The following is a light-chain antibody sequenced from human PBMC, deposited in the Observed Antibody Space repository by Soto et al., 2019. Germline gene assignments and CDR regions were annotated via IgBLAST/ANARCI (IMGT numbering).Light chain of an antibody. CDR2: GAS. V-gene: IGKV3-20*01. CDR1: QSVISSY. J-gene: IGKJ1*01. Sequence: ILMTESPATLSVSPGEGATLSFRASQSVISSYLAWYQQKPGQAPRLLIYGASSRATGIPDRFSGSGSGTDFTLTISRLEPEDFAVYYCQQYDSSPKTFGQGTKVDIK. CDR3: QQYDSSPKT.